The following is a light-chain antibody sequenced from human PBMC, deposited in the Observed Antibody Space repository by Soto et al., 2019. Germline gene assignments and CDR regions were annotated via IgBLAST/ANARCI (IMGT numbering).Light chain of an antibody. J-gene: IGKJ5*01. V-gene: IGKV3-20*01. CDR1: ERIYSAY. CDR2: GTS. Sequence: EIVLTQSPDNLSLSRGERATLSCRASERIYSAYLGWYQQKPGQAPRLLIYGTSSRATGIPDRFSGSGSGTDFTLTISRLEPEDFAVYYCQQYGNSPITFGQGTRLEIK. CDR3: QQYGNSPIT.